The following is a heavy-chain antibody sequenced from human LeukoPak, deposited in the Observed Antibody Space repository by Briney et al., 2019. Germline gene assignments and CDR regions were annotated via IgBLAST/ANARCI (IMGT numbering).Heavy chain of an antibody. CDR1: GFTFSSYA. J-gene: IGHJ3*02. V-gene: IGHV3-23*01. CDR3: AKDYIAAAGIGGEYAFDI. D-gene: IGHD6-13*01. Sequence: GGSLRLSCAASGFTFSSYAMSWVRQAPGKGLEWVSAISGSGGSTYYADSVKGRFTISRDNSKNTLYLQMNSLRAEDTAVYYCAKDYIAAAGIGGEYAFDIWGQGTMVTVSS. CDR2: ISGSGGST.